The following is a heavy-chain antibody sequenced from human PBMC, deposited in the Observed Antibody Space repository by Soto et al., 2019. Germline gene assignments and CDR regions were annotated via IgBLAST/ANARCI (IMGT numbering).Heavy chain of an antibody. CDR3: ASLAIGTIIRGAPDF. CDR2: ISSGGSSI. D-gene: IGHD3-10*01. CDR1: GFTFSDYY. V-gene: IGHV3-11*01. Sequence: LRLSCAASGFTFSDYYMTWMRQAPWKGLEWVSYISSGGSSIYYADSVKGRFTISRDNAKNSLYLQMNSLRAEDTAMYYCASLAIGTIIRGAPDFWGQGTLVTVSS. J-gene: IGHJ4*02.